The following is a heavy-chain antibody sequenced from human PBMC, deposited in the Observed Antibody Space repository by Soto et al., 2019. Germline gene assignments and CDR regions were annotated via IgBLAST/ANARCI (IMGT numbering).Heavy chain of an antibody. D-gene: IGHD5-12*01. V-gene: IGHV4-61*03. CDR3: ASTRGYSGYDTNWFDP. J-gene: IGHJ5*02. CDR1: GGSVSSGSYY. CDR2: IYYSGST. Sequence: QVQLQESGPGLVKPSESLSLTCTVSGGSVSSGSYYWSWIRQPPGKGLEWIGYIYYSGSTNYNRSLKSRVTISVDTSKNLFSLTLSYVTAADTAVYYCASTRGYSGYDTNWFDPWGQGTLVTVSS.